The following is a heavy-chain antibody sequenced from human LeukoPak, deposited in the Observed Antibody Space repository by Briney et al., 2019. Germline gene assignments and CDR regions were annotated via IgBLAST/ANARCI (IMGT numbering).Heavy chain of an antibody. CDR1: GGSISSSSYY. CDR3: ARESGDIDAFDI. Sequence: PSETLSLTCTVSGGSISSSSYYWGWIRQPPGKGLEWIGSIYYSGSTYYNPSLKSRVTISVDTSKNQFSLKLSSVTAADTAVYYCARESGDIDAFDIWGQGTMVTVSS. D-gene: IGHD2-15*01. CDR2: IYYSGST. V-gene: IGHV4-39*07. J-gene: IGHJ3*02.